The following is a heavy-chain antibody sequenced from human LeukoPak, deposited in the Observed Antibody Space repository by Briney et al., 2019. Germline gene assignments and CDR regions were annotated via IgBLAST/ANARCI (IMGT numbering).Heavy chain of an antibody. CDR3: ASSRHPYYYDSSGYYY. J-gene: IGHJ4*02. Sequence: PGGSLRLSCAASGFTVSSNYMSWVRQAPGKGLERVSVIYSGGSTYYADSVKGRFTISRDNSKNTLYLQMNSLRAEDTAVYYCASSRHPYYYDSSGYYYWGQGTLVTVSS. D-gene: IGHD3-22*01. V-gene: IGHV3-53*01. CDR1: GFTVSSNY. CDR2: IYSGGST.